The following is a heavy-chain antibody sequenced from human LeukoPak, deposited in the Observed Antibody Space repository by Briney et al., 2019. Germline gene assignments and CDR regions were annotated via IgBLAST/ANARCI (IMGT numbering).Heavy chain of an antibody. CDR2: IYYTGSP. V-gene: IGHV4-39*01. J-gene: IGHJ4*02. CDR1: GGSISSNSYY. Sequence: PSETLSLTCTVSGGSISSNSYYRGWIRQPPGKGLEWIGSIYYTGSPYHNPSLKSRVTMSVDTSKNQFSLKLNSVTAADTAVYFCTRLLHDSRGYYYFDYWGQGTLATVSS. CDR3: TRLLHDSRGYYYFDY. D-gene: IGHD3-22*01.